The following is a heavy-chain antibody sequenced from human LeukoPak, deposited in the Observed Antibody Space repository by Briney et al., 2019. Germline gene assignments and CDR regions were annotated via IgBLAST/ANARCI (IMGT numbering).Heavy chain of an antibody. CDR2: ISSSGSTI. J-gene: IGHJ6*02. CDR3: ARDLYVDIVAPSGMDV. D-gene: IGHD5-12*01. Sequence: GGSLRLSCAASGFTVSSNYMSWIRQAPGKGLEWVSYISSSGSTIYYADSVKGRFTISRDNAKNSLYLQMNSLRAEDTAVYYCARDLYVDIVAPSGMDVWGQGTTVTVSS. CDR1: GFTVSSNY. V-gene: IGHV3-11*01.